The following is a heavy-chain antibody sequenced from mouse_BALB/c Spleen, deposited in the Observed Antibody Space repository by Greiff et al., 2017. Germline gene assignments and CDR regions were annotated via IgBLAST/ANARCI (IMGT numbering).Heavy chain of an antibody. CDR3: ARPGKIYYGNPYAMDY. J-gene: IGHJ4*01. V-gene: IGHV4-1*02. CDR2: INPDSSTI. D-gene: IGHD2-1*01. Sequence: VEPGGSLKLSCAASGFDFSRYWMSWVRQAPGKGLEWIGEINPDSSTINYTPSLKDKFIISRDNAKNTLYLQMSKVRSEDTALYYCARPGKIYYGNPYAMDYWGQGTSVTVSS. CDR1: GFDFSRYW.